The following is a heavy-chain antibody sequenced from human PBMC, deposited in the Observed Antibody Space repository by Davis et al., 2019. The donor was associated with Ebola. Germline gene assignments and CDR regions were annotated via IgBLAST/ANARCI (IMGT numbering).Heavy chain of an antibody. CDR1: GFTFSSYS. Sequence: GGSLRLSCAASGFTFSSYSMNWVRQAPGKGLEWVSYISSSSTIYYADSVKGRFTISRDNAKNSLYLQMNSLRDEDTAVYYCALAAAGTRWGQGTLVTVSS. CDR3: ALAAAGTR. D-gene: IGHD6-13*01. CDR2: ISSSSTI. V-gene: IGHV3-48*02. J-gene: IGHJ4*02.